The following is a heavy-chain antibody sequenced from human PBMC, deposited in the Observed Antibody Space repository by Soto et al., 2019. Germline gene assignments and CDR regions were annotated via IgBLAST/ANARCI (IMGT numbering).Heavy chain of an antibody. D-gene: IGHD5-18*01. CDR3: ARDNGYSYGYTLAH. V-gene: IGHV4-59*01. Sequence: QVQLQESGPGLVKPSETLSLTCTVSGGSISSYYWSWIRQPPGKGLEWIGYIYYSGSTNYKPTLKRRVTLAVDTSNNQYSLELSSVTAADTAVYCCARDNGYSYGYTLAHWGPGPLVTVSS. J-gene: IGHJ4*02. CDR1: GGSISSYY. CDR2: IYYSGST.